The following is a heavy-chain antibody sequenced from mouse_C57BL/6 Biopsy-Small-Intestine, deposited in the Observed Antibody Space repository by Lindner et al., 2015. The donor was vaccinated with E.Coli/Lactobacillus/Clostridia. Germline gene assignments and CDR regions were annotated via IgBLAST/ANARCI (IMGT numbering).Heavy chain of an antibody. Sequence: SVKVSCKASGYIFAAYYMHWVRQAPGQGPEWMGWINPYSGGTNSAQKFQGRITMDRDTSNSAAYMELSGLKSDDTAVYYCARARRQAQSSTWSDSWYFDLWGRGTLVTVSS. J-gene: IGHJ1*01. CDR1: GYIFAAYY. D-gene: IGHD3-1*01. V-gene: IGHV1-64*01. CDR3: ARARRQAQSSTWSDSWYFDL. CDR2: INPYSGGT.